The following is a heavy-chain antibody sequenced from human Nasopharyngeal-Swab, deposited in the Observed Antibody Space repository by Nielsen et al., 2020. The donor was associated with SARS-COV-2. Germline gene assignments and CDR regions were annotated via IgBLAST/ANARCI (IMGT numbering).Heavy chain of an antibody. CDR2: INSDGSST. D-gene: IGHD3-22*01. CDR1: GFTFSSYW. CDR3: ARVRGDYDSSGYYYHDGAFDI. Sequence: GGFLRLSCAASGFTFSSYWMHWVRQAPGKGLVWVSRINSDGSSTSYADSVKGRFTISRDNAKNTLYLQMNSLRAEDTAVYYCARVRGDYDSSGYYYHDGAFDIWGQGTMVTVSS. J-gene: IGHJ3*02. V-gene: IGHV3-74*01.